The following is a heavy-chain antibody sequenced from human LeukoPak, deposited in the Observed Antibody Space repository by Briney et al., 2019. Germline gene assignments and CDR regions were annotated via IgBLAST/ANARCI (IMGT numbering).Heavy chain of an antibody. D-gene: IGHD6-19*01. J-gene: IGHJ4*02. V-gene: IGHV3-11*04. CDR2: ISSSRSTI. Sequence: GGSLRLSCAASGFTFSDYYMSSVRQAPGKGLEWVSYISSSRSTIYYADSVKGRFTISRDNAKNSLYLQMNSLRAEDTAVYYCARDPFAYSSGWFGEGYFDYWGQGTLVTVSS. CDR3: ARDPFAYSSGWFGEGYFDY. CDR1: GFTFSDYY.